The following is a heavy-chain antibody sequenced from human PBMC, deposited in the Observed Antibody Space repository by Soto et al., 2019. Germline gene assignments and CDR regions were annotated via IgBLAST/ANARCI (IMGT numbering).Heavy chain of an antibody. J-gene: IGHJ4*02. CDR1: DFSISSGHY. CDR2: IYPGGTT. V-gene: IGHV4-38-2*01. CDR3: ARWRNDWSYTSCYHFDY. D-gene: IGHD2-2*01. Sequence: SETLSLTRAVSDFSISSGHYCGWIRQTPGKGLEWFGSIYPGGTTYNNPSLRSRVTMSVDTSKNQFSLKLSAVTAADTALYYCARWRNDWSYTSCYHFDYWGQGTLVTVSS.